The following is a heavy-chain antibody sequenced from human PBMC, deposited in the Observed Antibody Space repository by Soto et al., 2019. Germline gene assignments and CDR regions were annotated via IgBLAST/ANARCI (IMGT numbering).Heavy chain of an antibody. V-gene: IGHV3-33*01. CDR3: AREACSGGSCYSGVGAFDI. J-gene: IGHJ3*02. CDR2: IWYDGSNK. Sequence: QVQLVESGGGVVQPGRSLRLSCAASGFTFSSYGMHWVRQAPGKGLEWVAGIWYDGSNKYYADSVKGRFTISRDNSKNTMYLQMNSLRAEDTAVYYCAREACSGGSCYSGVGAFDIWGQGTMVTVSS. D-gene: IGHD2-15*01. CDR1: GFTFSSYG.